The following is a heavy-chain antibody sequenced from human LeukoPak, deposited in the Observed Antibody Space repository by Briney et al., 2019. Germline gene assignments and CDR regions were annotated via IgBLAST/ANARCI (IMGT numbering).Heavy chain of an antibody. D-gene: IGHD2-15*01. CDR2: IYYSGST. J-gene: IGHJ4*02. CDR3: EGYCSGGSCREEPVDY. V-gene: IGHV4-30-4*01. Sequence: PSQTLSLTCTVSGGSISSGDYYWSWIRQPPGKGLEWIGYIYYSGSTYYNPSLKSRVTISVDTSKNQFSLKLSSVSAADTAVYYCEGYCSGGSCREEPVDYWGQGTLVTVSS. CDR1: GGSISSGDYY.